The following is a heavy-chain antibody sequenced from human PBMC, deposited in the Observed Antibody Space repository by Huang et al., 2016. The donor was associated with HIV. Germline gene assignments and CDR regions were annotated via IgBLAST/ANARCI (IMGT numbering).Heavy chain of an antibody. V-gene: IGHV3-30*18. CDR2: ISYYGSSK. D-gene: IGHD1-26*01. J-gene: IGHJ4*02. CDR3: AKDGRGSGTYYDYFEY. CDR1: GFTFNKFE. Sequence: QVQLVESGGGVVQPGRSLRLSCAAFGFTFNKFESHWVRQAPGKGLEWVAIISYYGSSKYHADTVKGRFTISRDNSKNTVHLQMNSLRVEDTAVYYCAKDGRGSGTYYDYFEYWGQGTLVTVSS.